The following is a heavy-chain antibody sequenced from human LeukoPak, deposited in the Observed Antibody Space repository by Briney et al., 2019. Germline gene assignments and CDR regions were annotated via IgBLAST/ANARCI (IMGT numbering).Heavy chain of an antibody. D-gene: IGHD2-2*01. Sequence: GGSLRLSCAASGFTFSDYYMSWIRQAPGKGLEWVSYISSSGSTIYYADSVKGRFTISRDNAKNSLYLQMNSLRAEDTAVYYCARPRAHIVVAYPDAFDIWGQGTMVTVSS. J-gene: IGHJ3*02. V-gene: IGHV3-11*01. CDR2: ISSSGSTI. CDR1: GFTFSDYY. CDR3: ARPRAHIVVAYPDAFDI.